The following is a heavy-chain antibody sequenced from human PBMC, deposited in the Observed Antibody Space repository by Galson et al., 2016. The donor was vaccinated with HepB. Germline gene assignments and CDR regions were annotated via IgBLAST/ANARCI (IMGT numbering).Heavy chain of an antibody. D-gene: IGHD3-9*01. Sequence: TLSLTCTVSGGSISSGDYYWSWIRQPPGKGLEWIGYIYYSGSTYYNPSLKSRVTISVDTSKNQFSLKLSSVTAADTAVYYCARDHLYDILTGYSANDAFDIWGQGTMVTVSS. CDR1: GGSISSGDYY. V-gene: IGHV4-30-4*01. CDR3: ARDHLYDILTGYSANDAFDI. CDR2: IYYSGST. J-gene: IGHJ3*02.